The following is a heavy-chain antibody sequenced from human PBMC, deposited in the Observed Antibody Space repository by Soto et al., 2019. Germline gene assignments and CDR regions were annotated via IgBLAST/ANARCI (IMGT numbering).Heavy chain of an antibody. J-gene: IGHJ4*02. V-gene: IGHV3-33*01. CDR2: IWYDGSNK. CDR3: ARPAIVGATTCSFDY. CDR1: GFTFSSYG. D-gene: IGHD1-26*01. Sequence: GGSLRLSCAASGFTFSSYGMHWVRQAPGKGLEWVAVIWYDGSNKYYADSVKGRCTRSRDNCKNTLDLHMNSLRAGDTAASYCARPAIVGATTCSFDYWRQGTLVTASS.